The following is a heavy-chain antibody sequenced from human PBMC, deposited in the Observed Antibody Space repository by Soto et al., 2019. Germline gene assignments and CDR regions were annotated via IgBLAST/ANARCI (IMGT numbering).Heavy chain of an antibody. D-gene: IGHD3-3*01. Sequence: PGGSLRLSCAASGFTFSSYGMHWVRQAPGKGLEWVAVIWYDGSNKYYADSVKGRFTISRDNSKNTLYLQMNSLRAEDTAVYYCARDPRTYYDFWSGDATTVFDYWGQGTLVTVSS. CDR3: ARDPRTYYDFWSGDATTVFDY. CDR1: GFTFSSYG. CDR2: IWYDGSNK. V-gene: IGHV3-33*01. J-gene: IGHJ4*02.